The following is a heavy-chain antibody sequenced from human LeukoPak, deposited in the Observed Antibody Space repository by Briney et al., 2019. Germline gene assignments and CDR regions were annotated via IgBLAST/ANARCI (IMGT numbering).Heavy chain of an antibody. D-gene: IGHD3-10*01. CDR1: GGSFSGYY. Sequence: SETLSLTCAVYGGSFSGYYWSWIRQPPGRGMEWIGEINHSGSTNYNPSLKSRVTISVDTSKNQFSLKLSSVTAADTAVYYCARSNYGSGSFFDYWGQGTLVTVSS. CDR3: ARSNYGSGSFFDY. V-gene: IGHV4-34*01. J-gene: IGHJ4*02. CDR2: INHSGST.